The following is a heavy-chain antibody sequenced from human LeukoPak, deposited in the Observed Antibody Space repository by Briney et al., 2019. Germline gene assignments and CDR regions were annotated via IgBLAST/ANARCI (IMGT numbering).Heavy chain of an antibody. J-gene: IGHJ4*02. Sequence: GGSLRLSCAASGFNFRNYGMHWVRQAPGKGLEWVAYTRDDGSKNLYGDCVKGRFTISRDNSKSTLYLQMNSLRGEDTAVYYCANGDCRGGRCSSGAYWGQGTLVTVSS. CDR3: ANGDCRGGRCSSGAY. V-gene: IGHV3-30*02. D-gene: IGHD2-15*01. CDR2: TRDDGSKN. CDR1: GFNFRNYG.